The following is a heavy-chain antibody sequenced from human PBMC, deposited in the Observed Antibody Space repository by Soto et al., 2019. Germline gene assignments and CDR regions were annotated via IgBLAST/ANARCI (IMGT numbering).Heavy chain of an antibody. V-gene: IGHV3-11*06. CDR2: ISETGSHT. CDR1: GFTFTDYH. D-gene: IGHD7-27*01. J-gene: IGHJ4*02. Sequence: KSGGSLRLSCEASGFTFTDYHMSWIRQAPGKGLEWVALISETGSHTAYAESVKGRFTISRDNARPSVFLQMNSLRSDDTAVYFCARSLRATSPLTFWGQGTPVTVSS. CDR3: ARSLRATSPLTF.